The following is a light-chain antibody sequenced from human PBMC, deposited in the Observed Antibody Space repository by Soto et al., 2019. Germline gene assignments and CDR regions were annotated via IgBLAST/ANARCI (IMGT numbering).Light chain of an antibody. Sequence: EIALTQSPGTLSLSPGERATLSCRASQSISSSYLAWYQQKPGQAPRLLVYGASSRATGIADRFSGSGSGTDFTLTISRLEPEDFAVYYCQQYGSSRTFGQGTKVEIK. J-gene: IGKJ1*01. CDR1: QSISSSY. CDR3: QQYGSSRT. V-gene: IGKV3-20*01. CDR2: GAS.